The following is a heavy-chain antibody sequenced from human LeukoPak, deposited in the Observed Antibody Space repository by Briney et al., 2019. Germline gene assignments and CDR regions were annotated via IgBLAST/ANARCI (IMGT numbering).Heavy chain of an antibody. V-gene: IGHV4-59*11. D-gene: IGHD2-2*01. Sequence: PSETLSLTCTVSGGSISSHYWSWIRQPPGKGLEWIGYIYYSGSTNYNPSLKGRVTISVDTSKNQFSLKLSSVTAADTAVYYCARGGDIVVVPAAPDEGWFDPWGQGTLVTVSS. CDR3: ARGGDIVVVPAAPDEGWFDP. CDR1: GGSISSHY. CDR2: IYYSGST. J-gene: IGHJ5*02.